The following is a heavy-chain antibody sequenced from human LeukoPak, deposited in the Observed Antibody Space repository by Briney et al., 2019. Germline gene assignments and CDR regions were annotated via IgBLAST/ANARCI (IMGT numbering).Heavy chain of an antibody. CDR2: IYSGGST. CDR3: ARDPSGYSTPDY. V-gene: IGHV3-53*01. CDR1: GFTVSSNY. Sequence: GGSLRLSCAASGFTVSSNYMSWVRQAPGKGLEWVSVIYSGGSTYYADSVKGRFTISRDNSKNTLYLQMNSLRAEDTAVYYCARDPSGYSTPDYWGQGTLVTVSS. J-gene: IGHJ4*02. D-gene: IGHD6-13*01.